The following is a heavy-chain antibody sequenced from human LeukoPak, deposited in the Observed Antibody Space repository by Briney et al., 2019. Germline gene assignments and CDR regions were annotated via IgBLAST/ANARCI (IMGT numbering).Heavy chain of an antibody. CDR3: ARDFGYYDSSGYPRGQRAFDI. V-gene: IGHV3-23*01. J-gene: IGHJ3*02. CDR2: ISNSGGTT. CDR1: GFTFSSYA. Sequence: GGSLRLSCAASGFTFSSYAMSWVRQAPGKGLEWVSTISNSGGTTYYADSVKGRFTISRDNSKNTLYLQMNSLRAEDTAVYYCARDFGYYDSSGYPRGQRAFDIWGQGTMVT. D-gene: IGHD3-22*01.